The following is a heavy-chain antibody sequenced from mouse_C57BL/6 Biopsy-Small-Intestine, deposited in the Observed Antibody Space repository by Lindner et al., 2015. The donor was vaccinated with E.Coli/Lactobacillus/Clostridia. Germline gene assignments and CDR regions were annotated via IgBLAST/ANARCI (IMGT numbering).Heavy chain of an antibody. V-gene: IGHV1-84*01. CDR1: GYTFIDYY. J-gene: IGHJ2*01. Sequence: VQLQESGPELVKPGASVKISCKASGYTFIDYYINWVKQRPGQGLEWIGWVYPGSGDTKYNEKFKVKATLTVGTSSNTAYMQLNSLTSEDSAVYFCARGDGGYDEFDYWGQGTTLTVSS. CDR3: ARGDGGYDEFDY. CDR2: VYPGSGDT. D-gene: IGHD2-13*01.